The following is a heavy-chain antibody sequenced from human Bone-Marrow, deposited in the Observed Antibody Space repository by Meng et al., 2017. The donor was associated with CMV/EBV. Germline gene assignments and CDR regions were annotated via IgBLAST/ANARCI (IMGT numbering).Heavy chain of an antibody. CDR1: GFTFSNYW. V-gene: IGHV3-74*01. J-gene: IGHJ6*02. CDR2: IKNDGSST. D-gene: IGHD2-2*01. CDR3: ARSWGGGIVVVPAAEYGMDV. Sequence: GESLKISCTASGFTFSNYWMHWVRQAPGKGLVWVSRIKNDGSSTSQADSVKGRFPISRDNAKNSLYLQMNSLRAEDTAVYYCARSWGGGIVVVPAAEYGMDVWGQGTTVTVSS.